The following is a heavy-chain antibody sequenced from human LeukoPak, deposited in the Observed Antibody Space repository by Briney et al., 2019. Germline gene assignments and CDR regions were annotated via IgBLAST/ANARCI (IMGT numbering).Heavy chain of an antibody. CDR3: ARVRIVVVPAALDAFDI. Sequence: SETLSLTCTVSGGSISSYYWSWIRQPPGKGLEWIGYIYYSGSTNYNPSLKSRVTISVDMSKNQFSLKLSSVTAADTAVYYCARVRIVVVPAALDAFDIWGQGTMVTVSS. V-gene: IGHV4-59*01. D-gene: IGHD2-2*01. J-gene: IGHJ3*02. CDR2: IYYSGST. CDR1: GGSISSYY.